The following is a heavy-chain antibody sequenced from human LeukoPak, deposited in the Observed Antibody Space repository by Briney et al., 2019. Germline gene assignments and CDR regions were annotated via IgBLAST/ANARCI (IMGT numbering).Heavy chain of an antibody. CDR3: ARDFGSSPGYYYYYMDV. CDR1: GGTFSSYA. Sequence: GASVKVSCKASGGTFSSYAISWVRQAPGQGLEWMGGIIPIFGTANYAQKFQGRVTITADKSTSTAYMELSSLRSEDTAVYYCARDFGSSPGYYYYYMDVWGKGTTVTVSS. CDR2: IIPIFGTA. J-gene: IGHJ6*03. V-gene: IGHV1-69*06. D-gene: IGHD6-13*01.